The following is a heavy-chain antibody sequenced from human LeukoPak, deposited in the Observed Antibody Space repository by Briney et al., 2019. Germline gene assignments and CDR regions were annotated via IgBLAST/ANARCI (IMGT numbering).Heavy chain of an antibody. D-gene: IGHD6-13*01. CDR1: GFTFSSYW. CDR3: ARGVFSDSSSNIAAAGKTGSPAYYFDY. V-gene: IGHV3-7*01. Sequence: PGGSLRLSCAASGFTFSSYWMSWVRQAPGKGLEWVANIKQDGSEKYYVDSVKGRFTISRDNAKNSLYLQMNSLRAEDTAVYYCARGVFSDSSSNIAAAGKTGSPAYYFDYWGQGTLVTVSS. CDR2: IKQDGSEK. J-gene: IGHJ4*02.